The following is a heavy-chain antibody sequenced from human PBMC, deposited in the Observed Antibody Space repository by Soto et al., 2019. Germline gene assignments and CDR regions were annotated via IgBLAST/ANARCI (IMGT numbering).Heavy chain of an antibody. Sequence: ASVKGSCTASGYTFTRFDIKWGRQATGQGLEWMGWMNPNSGNTGYAQKFQGRVTMTRNTSISTAYMELSSLRSEDTAVYYCAREKTSYGMDVWGQGTTVTVS. CDR2: MNPNSGNT. J-gene: IGHJ6*02. CDR1: GYTFTRFD. CDR3: AREKTSYGMDV. V-gene: IGHV1-8*01.